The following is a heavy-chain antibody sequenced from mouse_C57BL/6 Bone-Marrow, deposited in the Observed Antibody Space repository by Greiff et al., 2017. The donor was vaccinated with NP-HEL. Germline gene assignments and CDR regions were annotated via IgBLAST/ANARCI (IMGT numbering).Heavy chain of an antibody. Sequence: QVQLQQPGTELVKPGASVKLSCMASGYTFTSYWMHWVKQRPGQGLEWIGNINPSNGGTNSNEKFKSKATLTVDKSSSTAYMQLSSLTSEDSAVYYCARGPYYYGSRPYAMDYWGQGTSVTVSS. CDR3: ARGPYYYGSRPYAMDY. CDR1: GYTFTSYW. CDR2: INPSNGGT. J-gene: IGHJ4*01. D-gene: IGHD1-1*01. V-gene: IGHV1-53*01.